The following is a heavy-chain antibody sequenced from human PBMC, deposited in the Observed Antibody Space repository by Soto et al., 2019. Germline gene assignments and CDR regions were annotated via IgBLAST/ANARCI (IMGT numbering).Heavy chain of an antibody. V-gene: IGHV3-23*01. Sequence: PGGSLRLSCVASGFTFSRYAMSWVRQAPGKGLEWVSGISRGGDSTYYADSGKGRFTISRDNSKNTLFLQLNSLRAEDTAVYYCSPPYYGTSYFDYWGKGTLVTVSS. J-gene: IGHJ4*02. CDR1: GFTFSRYA. CDR2: ISRGGDST. CDR3: SPPYYGTSYFDY. D-gene: IGHD3-22*01.